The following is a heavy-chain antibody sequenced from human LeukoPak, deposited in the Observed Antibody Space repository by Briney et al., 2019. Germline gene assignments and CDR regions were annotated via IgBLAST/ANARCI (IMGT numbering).Heavy chain of an antibody. CDR2: IRSKAYGGTT. V-gene: IGHV3-49*04. J-gene: IGHJ4*02. CDR3: TRKRVYDFWTRTFDY. D-gene: IGHD3-3*01. CDR1: GFTFGDYA. Sequence: GGSLRLSYTASGFTFGDYAMSWVRQAPGKGLEWVGFIRSKAYGGTTEYAASVKGRFTISRDDSKSIAYLQMNSLKTEDTAVYYCTRKRVYDFWTRTFDYWGQGTLVTVSS.